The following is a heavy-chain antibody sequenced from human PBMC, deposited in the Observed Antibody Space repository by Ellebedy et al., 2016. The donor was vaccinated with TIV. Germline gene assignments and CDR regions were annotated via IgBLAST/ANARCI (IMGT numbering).Heavy chain of an antibody. D-gene: IGHD1-26*01. J-gene: IGHJ2*01. CDR2: IYPGDSDT. Sequence: GGSLRLSCKGSGYSFTSYWIGWVRQMPGKGLEWMGIIYPGDSDTRYSPSFQGQVTISADKSISTAYLQWSSLKASDTAMYYCARRWELLGGWYFDLWGRGTLVTVSS. CDR3: ARRWELLGGWYFDL. V-gene: IGHV5-51*01. CDR1: GYSFTSYW.